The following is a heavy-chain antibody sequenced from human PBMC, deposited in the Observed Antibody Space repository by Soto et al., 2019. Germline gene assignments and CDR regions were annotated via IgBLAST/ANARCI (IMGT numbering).Heavy chain of an antibody. J-gene: IGHJ4*02. Sequence: QLKLQESGSGLVKPSQTLSLTCAVSGGSISSGGYSWSWIRQPPGKGLEWIGYIDHSGSTYYNPSLKSRVTISVDRSKNQFSLKLSSVTAADTAVYYCAINRDSSGFAYWGQGTLVTVSS. V-gene: IGHV4-30-2*01. D-gene: IGHD6-19*01. CDR2: IDHSGST. CDR1: GGSISSGGYS. CDR3: AINRDSSGFAY.